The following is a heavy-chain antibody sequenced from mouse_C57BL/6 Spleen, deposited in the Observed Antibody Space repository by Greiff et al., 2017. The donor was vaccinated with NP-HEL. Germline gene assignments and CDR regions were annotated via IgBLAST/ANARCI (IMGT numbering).Heavy chain of an antibody. V-gene: IGHV1-39*01. J-gene: IGHJ3*01. CDR3: GYGSSSAWFAY. CDR1: GYSFTDYN. D-gene: IGHD1-1*01. Sequence: EVQLQQSGPELVKPGASVKISCKASGYSFTDYNMNWVKQSHGKSLEWIGVINPNYGTTSYNQKFKGKATLTVDQSTSTAYMQLNSLTSEDSAVYYCGYGSSSAWFAYWGQGTLVTVSA. CDR2: INPNYGTT.